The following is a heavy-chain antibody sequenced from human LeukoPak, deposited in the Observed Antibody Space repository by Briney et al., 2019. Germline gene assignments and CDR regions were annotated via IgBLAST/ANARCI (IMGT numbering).Heavy chain of an antibody. CDR2: ISGSGGST. D-gene: IGHD1-14*01. V-gene: IGHV3-23*01. J-gene: IGHJ6*02. Sequence: PGGSLRLSCAASGFTFSSYAMSWVRQAPGKGLEWVSAISGSGGSTYYADSVKGRFTISRDNAQNSLYLQMSSLRVEDTALYYCARLITSEAGRGMDVWGQGTTVTVSS. CDR3: ARLITSEAGRGMDV. CDR1: GFTFSSYA.